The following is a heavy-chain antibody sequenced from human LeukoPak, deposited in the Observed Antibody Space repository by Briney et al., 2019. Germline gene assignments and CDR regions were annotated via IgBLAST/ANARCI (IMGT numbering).Heavy chain of an antibody. D-gene: IGHD1-7*01. J-gene: IGHJ6*02. CDR2: IIPIFGTA. CDR3: ARVKELDAYYYNYGMDA. CDR1: GGTFSSYA. V-gene: IGHV1-69*01. Sequence: SVKVSCKASGGTFSSYAISWVRQAPGQGLEWMGGIIPIFGTANYAQKFQGRVTITADESTSTAYMELSSLRSEDTAVYYCARVKELDAYYYNYGMDAWGQGTTVTVSS.